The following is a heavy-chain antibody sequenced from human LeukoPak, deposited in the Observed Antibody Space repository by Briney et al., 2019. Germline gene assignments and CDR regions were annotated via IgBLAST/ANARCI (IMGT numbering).Heavy chain of an antibody. CDR1: GGSISSYY. CDR2: IYYSGCT. CDR3: ARALGGWYGFDY. J-gene: IGHJ4*02. Sequence: SETLSLTCTVSGGSISSYYWSWIRQPPGKGLEWIGYIYYSGCTNYNPSLKSRVTISVDTSKNQFSLKLSSVTAADTAVYYCARALGGWYGFDYWGQGTLVTVSS. V-gene: IGHV4-59*08. D-gene: IGHD6-19*01.